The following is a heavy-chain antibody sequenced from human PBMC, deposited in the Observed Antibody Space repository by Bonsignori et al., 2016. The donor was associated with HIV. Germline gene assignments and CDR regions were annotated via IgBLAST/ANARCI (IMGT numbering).Heavy chain of an antibody. CDR2: INHSGST. CDR3: ARGWLAAAAR. CDR1: GGSFSGYY. J-gene: IGHJ4*02. D-gene: IGHD6-13*01. V-gene: IGHV4-34*01. Sequence: SETLSLTCAVYGGSFSGYYWSWIRQPPGKGLEWIGEINHSGSTNYNPSLKSRVTISVDTSKNQFSLKLSSVTAADTAVYYCARGWLAAAARWGQGTLVTVSS.